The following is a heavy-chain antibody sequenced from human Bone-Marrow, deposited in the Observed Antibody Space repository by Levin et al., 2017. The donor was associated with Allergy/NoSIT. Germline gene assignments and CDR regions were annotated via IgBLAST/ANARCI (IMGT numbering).Heavy chain of an antibody. D-gene: IGHD3-16*01. CDR1: GFTFSSYG. V-gene: IGHV3-33*01. Sequence: GGSLRLSCAASGFTFSSYGMHWVRQAPGKGLEWVAVIWYDGSNKYYADSVKGRFTISRDNSKNTLYLQMNSLRAEDTAVYYCARVLRVRRGFGGAAFDYWGQGTLVTVSS. J-gene: IGHJ4*02. CDR3: ARVLRVRRGFGGAAFDY. CDR2: IWYDGSNK.